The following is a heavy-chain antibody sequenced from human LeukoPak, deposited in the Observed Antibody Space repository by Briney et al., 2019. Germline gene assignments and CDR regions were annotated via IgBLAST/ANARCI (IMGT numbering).Heavy chain of an antibody. CDR3: AKESRVVGATSFDY. CDR1: GFTFSSYG. J-gene: IGHJ4*02. CDR2: IRYDGSNK. V-gene: IGHV3-30*02. D-gene: IGHD1-26*01. Sequence: GGSLRLSCAASGFTFSSYGMHWVRQAPGKGLEWVAFIRYDGSNKYYADSVKGRFTISRDNSKNTLYLQMNRLRAEGKALYFLAKESRVVGATSFDYWGQGTLVTVS.